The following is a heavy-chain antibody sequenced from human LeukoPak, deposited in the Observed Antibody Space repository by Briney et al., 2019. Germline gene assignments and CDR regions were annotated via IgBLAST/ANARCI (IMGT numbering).Heavy chain of an antibody. CDR2: INPSGGST. CDR3: ARRDYGGNSDY. J-gene: IGHJ4*02. Sequence: ASVKVSCKASGGTFTSYYMHWVRQAPGQGLEWMGIINPSGGSTSYAQKFQGRVTVTRDMSTSTVYMELSSLRSEDTAVYYCARRDYGGNSDYWGQGTLVTVSS. D-gene: IGHD4-23*01. V-gene: IGHV1-46*01. CDR1: GGTFTSYY.